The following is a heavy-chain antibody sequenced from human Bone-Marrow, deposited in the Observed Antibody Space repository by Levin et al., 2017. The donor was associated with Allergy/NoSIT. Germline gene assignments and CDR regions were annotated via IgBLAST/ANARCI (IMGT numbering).Heavy chain of an antibody. Sequence: GGSLRLSCAASGFTFSSYAMSWVRQAPGKGLEWVSAISGSGGSTYYADSVKGRFTISRDNSKNTLYLQMNSLRAEDTAVYYCAKDSEIVVVVAALFDYWGQGTLVTVSS. CDR1: GFTFSSYA. V-gene: IGHV3-23*01. D-gene: IGHD2-15*01. J-gene: IGHJ4*02. CDR3: AKDSEIVVVVAALFDY. CDR2: ISGSGGST.